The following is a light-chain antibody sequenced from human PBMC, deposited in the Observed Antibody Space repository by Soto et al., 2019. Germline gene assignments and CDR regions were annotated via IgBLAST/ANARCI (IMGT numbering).Light chain of an antibody. CDR1: QGISNY. CDR2: AAS. J-gene: IGKJ1*01. CDR3: QKYNSPPRT. V-gene: IGKV1-27*01. Sequence: DNQITHSPHYLSASVRDRGNMPSRASQGISNYLAWYQQKPGELPKLVIYAASILQTGVPSRFSGSGSGTDFSLTISSLQPEDVATYFCQKYNSPPRTFGQGTKVDIK.